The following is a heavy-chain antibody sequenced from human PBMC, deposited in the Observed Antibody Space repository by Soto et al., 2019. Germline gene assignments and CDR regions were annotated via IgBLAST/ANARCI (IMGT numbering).Heavy chain of an antibody. Sequence: QVQLVQSGAEVKKPGSSVKVSCKASGGTFSSYAVSWVRQAPGQGLEWMGGIIPIFGTANYAQKFQGRVTITGDDSRSTAYMELSSLRSEDTAVYYCAKGHDYVWGSYRYSGLDYWSQGTLVTVSS. V-gene: IGHV1-69*01. J-gene: IGHJ4*02. CDR1: GGTFSSYA. D-gene: IGHD3-16*02. CDR3: AKGHDYVWGSYRYSGLDY. CDR2: IIPIFGTA.